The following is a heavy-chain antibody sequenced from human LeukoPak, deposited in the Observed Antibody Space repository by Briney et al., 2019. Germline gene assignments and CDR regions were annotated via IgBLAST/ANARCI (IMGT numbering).Heavy chain of an antibody. CDR3: ARYYYGSGKQPY. Sequence: PSETLSLTCSVSGGSISSSSYFWGWIRQPPGKGLECIGSIHYSGGTSYNPSLRSRVTISVDTSKNQFSVKLSSVTAADTAIYYCARYYYGSGKQPYWGQGTLVTVSS. J-gene: IGHJ4*02. CDR2: IHYSGGT. D-gene: IGHD3-10*01. CDR1: GGSISSSSYF. V-gene: IGHV4-39*01.